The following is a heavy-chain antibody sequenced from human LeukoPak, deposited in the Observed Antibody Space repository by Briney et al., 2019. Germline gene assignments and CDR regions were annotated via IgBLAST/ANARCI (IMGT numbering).Heavy chain of an antibody. CDR2: INTAASPP. D-gene: IGHD1-14*01. CDR3: ASAGAGFDY. J-gene: IGHJ4*02. V-gene: IGHV3-74*01. Sequence: GRSLSLSCAASGFTFSNYWMDWVRHDAGKGVVLVSRINTAASPPSYADSVKRRFTISRDNAKNTMYLQMNSLRAEDAAVYYFASAGAGFDYWGQGTLVTVSS. CDR1: GFTFSNYW.